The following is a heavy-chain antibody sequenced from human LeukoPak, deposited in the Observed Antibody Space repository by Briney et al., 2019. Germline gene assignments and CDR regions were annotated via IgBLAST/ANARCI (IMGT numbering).Heavy chain of an antibody. CDR3: AKDFYYDSSGYIEYFQH. V-gene: IGHV3-30*02. Sequence: GGSLRLSCAASGFTFSSYGMHWVRQAPGKGLEWVAFIRYDGSNKYYADSVKGRFTISRDNSKNTLYLQMNSLRAEDTAVYYCAKDFYYDSSGYIEYFQHWGQGTLVTVSS. D-gene: IGHD3-22*01. CDR2: IRYDGSNK. CDR1: GFTFSSYG. J-gene: IGHJ1*01.